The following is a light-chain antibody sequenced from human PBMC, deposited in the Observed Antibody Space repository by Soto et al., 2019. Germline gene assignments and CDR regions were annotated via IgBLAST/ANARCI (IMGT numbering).Light chain of an antibody. Sequence: QSVLTQPPSVSGAPGQRVTISCTGSSSNIGAGYDVHWYQQLPGTAPKLLIYGNSNRPSGVPDRFSGSKSGTSASLAITGLQAEDEADYHCQSYDSRLSGWVFGGGTQLTVL. CDR1: SSNIGAGYD. J-gene: IGLJ3*02. V-gene: IGLV1-40*01. CDR2: GNS. CDR3: QSYDSRLSGWV.